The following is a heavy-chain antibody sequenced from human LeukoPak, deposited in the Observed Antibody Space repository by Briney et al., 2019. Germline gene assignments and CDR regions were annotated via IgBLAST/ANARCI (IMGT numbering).Heavy chain of an antibody. D-gene: IGHD1-26*01. CDR2: LYSGGST. CDR1: GFTVSTNY. V-gene: IGHV3-53*01. J-gene: IGHJ2*01. Sequence: GGSLRLSCAASGFTVSTNYMNWVRQAPGKGLEWVAILYSGGSTYYADSVKGRFIISRDFSKNTLSLQMNNLRADDTAVYYCARVGAHYHWYFDLWGRGTLVTVSS. CDR3: ARVGAHYHWYFDL.